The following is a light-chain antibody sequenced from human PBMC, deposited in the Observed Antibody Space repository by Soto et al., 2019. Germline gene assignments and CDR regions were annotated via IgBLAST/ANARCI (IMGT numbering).Light chain of an antibody. J-gene: IGKJ4*01. CDR3: QQYHSFPLT. CDR1: QSVLYSSDKKHY. Sequence: DIVMTQSPDSLAVSLGERATNNSKSSQSVLYSSDKKHYLVWYQQKPGQPPKLLIYWASTRESGVPDRFSGRGSGTDFTLTISSLQAEDGAVYYCQQYHSFPLTFGGGTNVEIK. V-gene: IGKV4-1*01. CDR2: WAS.